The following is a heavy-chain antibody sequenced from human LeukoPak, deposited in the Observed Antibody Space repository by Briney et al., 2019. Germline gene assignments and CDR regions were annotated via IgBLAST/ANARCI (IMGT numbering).Heavy chain of an antibody. Sequence: GSLRLSCAASGFTFSSYAMSWVRQAPGKGLEWVSAISGSGGSTYYADSVKGRFTISRDNSQNTLYLQMNSLRAEDTAIYYCAKDRPNYYESNGHYYRRDGDYWGQGTLVTVSS. CDR1: GFTFSSYA. J-gene: IGHJ4*02. D-gene: IGHD3-22*01. CDR3: AKDRPNYYESNGHYYRRDGDY. CDR2: ISGSGGST. V-gene: IGHV3-23*01.